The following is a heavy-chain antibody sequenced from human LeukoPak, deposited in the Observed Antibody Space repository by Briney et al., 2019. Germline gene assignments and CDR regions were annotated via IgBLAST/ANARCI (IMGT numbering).Heavy chain of an antibody. D-gene: IGHD1-1*01. V-gene: IGHV3-33*01. CDR1: GFTFSSYG. CDR3: ARINRPVHEFSGEVHYYFDY. CDR2: IWYDGSNK. J-gene: IGHJ4*02. Sequence: HPGRSLRLSCAASGFTFSSYGMHWVRQAPGKGLEWVAVIWYDGSNKYYADSVKGRFTISRDNSKNTLYLQMNSLRAEDTAVYYCARINRPVHEFSGEVHYYFDYWGQGTLVTVSS.